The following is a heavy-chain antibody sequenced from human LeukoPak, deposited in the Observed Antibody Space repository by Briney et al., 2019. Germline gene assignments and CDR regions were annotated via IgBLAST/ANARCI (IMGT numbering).Heavy chain of an antibody. J-gene: IGHJ4*02. Sequence: GGSLRLSCAASGFTFSSYWMSWVRQAPGKGLEWVANIRQDGSEKYYVDSVKGRFTISRDNAKNSLYLQMNSLRAEDTAVYYCARDLRGYCSSTSCYEAFFDYWGQGTLVTVSS. CDR1: GFTFSSYW. CDR3: ARDLRGYCSSTSCYEAFFDY. CDR2: IRQDGSEK. V-gene: IGHV3-7*01. D-gene: IGHD2-2*01.